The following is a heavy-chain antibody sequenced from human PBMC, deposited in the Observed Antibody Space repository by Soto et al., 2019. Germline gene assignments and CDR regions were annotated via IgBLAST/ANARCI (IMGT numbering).Heavy chain of an antibody. J-gene: IGHJ4*02. Sequence: SETLSLTCTVSGYSISSGYYWGWIRQPPGKGLEWIGSAYHRGTSYYNPSLQSRVTISVDTSKNQFSLRLTSVTAADTAVYYCERGNGYYETSGDFNSWGQGALVTVSS. CDR3: ERGNGYYETSGDFNS. D-gene: IGHD3-22*01. CDR2: AYHRGTS. V-gene: IGHV4-38-2*02. CDR1: GYSISSGYY.